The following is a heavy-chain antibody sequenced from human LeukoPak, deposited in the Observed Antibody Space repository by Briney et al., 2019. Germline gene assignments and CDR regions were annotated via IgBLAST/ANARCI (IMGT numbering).Heavy chain of an antibody. CDR2: IYYTGST. Sequence: PSETLSLTCTVSGGSISSYYWSWIRQPPGKGLEWIGYIYYTGSTNYNPSLKSRVTISIDTSKNQFSLKLSSVTAADTAVYCCARVPPWGDYWYFDLWGRGTLVTVSS. V-gene: IGHV4-59*01. CDR1: GGSISSYY. CDR3: ARVPPWGDYWYFDL. J-gene: IGHJ2*01. D-gene: IGHD3-16*01.